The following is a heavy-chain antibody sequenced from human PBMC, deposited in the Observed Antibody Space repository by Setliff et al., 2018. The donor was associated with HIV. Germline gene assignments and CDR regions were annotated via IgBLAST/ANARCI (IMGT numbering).Heavy chain of an antibody. D-gene: IGHD6-13*01. Sequence: SETLSLTCAVYGGSFSGYYWSWIRQPPGKGLEWIGEISHSGSTNYNPSLKSRVTISVDTSKNQFSLKLSSVTAADTAVYYCTRAEQQLPYYYYYYGMDVWGQGTTVTVS. CDR1: GGSFSGYY. V-gene: IGHV4-34*01. CDR2: ISHSGST. J-gene: IGHJ6*02. CDR3: TRAEQQLPYYYYYYGMDV.